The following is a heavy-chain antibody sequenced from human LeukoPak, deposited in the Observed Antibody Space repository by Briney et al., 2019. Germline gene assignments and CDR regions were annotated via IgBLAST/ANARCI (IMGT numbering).Heavy chain of an antibody. J-gene: IGHJ5*02. CDR3: ARDPWGVAWFDP. D-gene: IGHD3-16*01. CDR1: GFTFSDYY. Sequence: GGSLRLSCAASGFTFSDYYMNWVRQAPGKGLEWVSYISSSGSTIYYADSVKGRFTISRGNAKNSLYLQMNSLRAEDTAVYYCARDPWGVAWFDPWGQGTLVTVSS. CDR2: ISSSGSTI. V-gene: IGHV3-11*01.